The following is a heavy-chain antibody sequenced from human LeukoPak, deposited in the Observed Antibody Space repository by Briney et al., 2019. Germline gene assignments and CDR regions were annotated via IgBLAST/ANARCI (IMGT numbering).Heavy chain of an antibody. CDR3: AKDGGSGSYYVVSQPPDY. Sequence: PGGSLRLSCAASGFTFSSYGMHWVRQAPGKGLEWVAVISYDGSNKYYADSVKGRFTISRDNSKNTLYLQMNSLRAEDTAVYYCAKDGGSGSYYVVSQPPDYWGQGTLVTVSS. D-gene: IGHD1-26*01. J-gene: IGHJ4*02. CDR1: GFTFSSYG. V-gene: IGHV3-30*18. CDR2: ISYDGSNK.